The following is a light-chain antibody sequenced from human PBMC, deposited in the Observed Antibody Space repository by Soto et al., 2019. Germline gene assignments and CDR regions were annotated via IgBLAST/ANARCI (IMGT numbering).Light chain of an antibody. V-gene: IGKV1-5*01. J-gene: IGKJ1*01. CDR1: QTVSFS. CDR2: HAS. Sequence: IHMTQSPSTLSASLLNRFTNTFRASQTVSFSLAWYQQKPRKAPKHPIYHASTLQSGVPSRFSGSESGTEFILTISGLQPDDFATYYCQQYQSYSRTFGRGTKVDI. CDR3: QQYQSYSRT.